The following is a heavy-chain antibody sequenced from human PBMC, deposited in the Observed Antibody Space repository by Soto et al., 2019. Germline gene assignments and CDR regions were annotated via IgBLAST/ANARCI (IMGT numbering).Heavy chain of an antibody. Sequence: QLQLQESGPGLVKPSETLSLTCSVSGVSISSSSYYWGWIRQPPGKGLEWIGSIYYSGTTFHNPSFKGRYSKSEDPSKSDFHLNLTSVTAADTAVYYCARQGTRLRRLITIVDASTFEMWSIGTTVPVSS. J-gene: IGHJ6*04. CDR3: ARQGTRLRRLITIVDASTFEM. V-gene: IGHV4-39*01. CDR2: IYYSGTT. CDR1: GVSISSSSYY. D-gene: IGHD1-20*01.